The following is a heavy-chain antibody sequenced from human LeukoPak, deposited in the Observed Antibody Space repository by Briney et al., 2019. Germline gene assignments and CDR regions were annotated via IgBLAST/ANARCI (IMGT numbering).Heavy chain of an antibody. V-gene: IGHV3-11*04. CDR3: AKDPSEGRYCSSTSCYYY. CDR1: GFSFSDSY. CDR2: ISPGGSPI. D-gene: IGHD2-2*01. J-gene: IGHJ4*02. Sequence: PGGSLRLSCAASGFSFSDSYMNWIRQAPGKGLEWVSYISPGGSPIYYADSVKGRFTISRDNSKNTLYLQMNSLRAEDTAVYCCAKDPSEGRYCSSTSCYYYWGQGTLVTVSS.